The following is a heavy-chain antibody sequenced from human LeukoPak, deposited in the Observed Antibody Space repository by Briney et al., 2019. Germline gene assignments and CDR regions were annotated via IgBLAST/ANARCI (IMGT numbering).Heavy chain of an antibody. CDR3: AKLAALVGSSWYFDY. Sequence: GGSLRLPCAASGFTFTSYAMSWVRQAPGKGLEWVSTISGSGGSTYYADSVKGRFTISRDNSKNTLYLQVNSLRDEDAAVYYCAKLAALVGSSWYFDYWGQGTLVTVSS. CDR1: GFTFTSYA. V-gene: IGHV3-23*01. CDR2: ISGSGGST. J-gene: IGHJ4*02. D-gene: IGHD6-13*01.